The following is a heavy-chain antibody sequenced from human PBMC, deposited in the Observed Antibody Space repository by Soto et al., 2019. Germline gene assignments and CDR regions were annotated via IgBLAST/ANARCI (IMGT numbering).Heavy chain of an antibody. V-gene: IGHV3-30*18. CDR1: GFTFSSHG. J-gene: IGHJ4*02. CDR2: ISHDGSGK. Sequence: QVQLVESGGGVVQPGRSLRLSCAASGFTFSSHGMHWVRQVPGKGLEWVAVISHDGSGKYYTDSVQGRFTISRDNSKNTLYLQMTSLRVEDTAVYYCAKELRPLIIWFGERWGQGTLVTVSS. CDR3: AKELRPLIIWFGER. D-gene: IGHD3-10*01.